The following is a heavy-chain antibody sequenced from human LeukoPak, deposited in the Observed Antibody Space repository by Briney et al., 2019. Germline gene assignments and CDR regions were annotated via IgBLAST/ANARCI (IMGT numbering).Heavy chain of an antibody. D-gene: IGHD6-19*01. CDR3: AKEPYSSAYYFDY. CDR2: ISYDGSNK. CDR1: GFTFSSYG. J-gene: IGHJ4*02. Sequence: GGSLRLSCAVSGFTFSSYGMHWVRQARGKGLEWVAVISYDGSNKYYADSVKGRFTISRDNSKNTLYLQMNSLRAEDTAVYYCAKEPYSSAYYFDYWGQGTLVTVSS. V-gene: IGHV3-30*18.